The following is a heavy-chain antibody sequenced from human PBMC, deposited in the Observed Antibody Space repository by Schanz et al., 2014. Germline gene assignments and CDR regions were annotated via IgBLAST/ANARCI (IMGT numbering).Heavy chain of an antibody. D-gene: IGHD2-15*01. CDR3: AKTPREYCNYDNCPNWFDS. CDR2: ISASGGTT. V-gene: IGHV3-23*01. CDR1: GFTFSAYA. Sequence: EVQLLESGGGLVQPGGSLRLSCAASGFTFSAYAMTWVRQIPGKGLEWVSAISASGGTTYYADSEKGRFTISRDNSKNTLYLQMNSLRAEDTAVYYCAKTPREYCNYDNCPNWFDSWGQGTLVTASS. J-gene: IGHJ5*01.